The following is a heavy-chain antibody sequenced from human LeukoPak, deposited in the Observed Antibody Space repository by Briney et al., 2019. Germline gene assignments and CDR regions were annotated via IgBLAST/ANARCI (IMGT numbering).Heavy chain of an antibody. CDR3: ARDAPGNTALDY. Sequence: QPGGSLRLSCAASGFTFSIYWMHWVRQPPGKGLVWVSRIKSDGSSTSYADSVKGRFTISRDNAKNTLYLQMNSLRVEDTALYYCARDAPGNTALDYWGQGSLVTVSS. J-gene: IGHJ4*02. CDR2: IKSDGSST. CDR1: GFTFSIYW. V-gene: IGHV3-74*01. D-gene: IGHD5-18*01.